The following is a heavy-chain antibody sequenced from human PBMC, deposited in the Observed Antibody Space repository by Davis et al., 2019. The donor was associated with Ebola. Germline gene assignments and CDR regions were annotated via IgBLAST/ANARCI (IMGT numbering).Heavy chain of an antibody. CDR1: GGTFSSYA. CDR3: ARGRSRWLGGYYYYYMDV. D-gene: IGHD6-19*01. V-gene: IGHV1-69*13. J-gene: IGHJ6*03. CDR2: IIPIFGTA. Sequence: SVQVSCKASGGTFSSYAISWVRQAPGQGLEWMGGIIPIFGTANYAQKFQGRVTITADESTSTAYMELSSLRSEDTAVYYCARGRSRWLGGYYYYYMDVWGKGTTVTVSS.